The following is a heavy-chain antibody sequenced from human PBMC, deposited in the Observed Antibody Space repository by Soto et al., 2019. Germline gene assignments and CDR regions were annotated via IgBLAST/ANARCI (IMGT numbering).Heavy chain of an antibody. CDR3: ARTADDSYWFDP. Sequence: SETLSLTCTVSGGSISSGDYYWSWIRQPPGKGLEWIGYIYYSGSTYYNPSLRSRVTISVDTSKNQFSLKLSSVTAADTAVYYCARTADDSYWFDPWGQGTRVTVS. D-gene: IGHD1-1*01. V-gene: IGHV4-30-4*01. J-gene: IGHJ5*02. CDR2: IYYSGST. CDR1: GGSISSGDYY.